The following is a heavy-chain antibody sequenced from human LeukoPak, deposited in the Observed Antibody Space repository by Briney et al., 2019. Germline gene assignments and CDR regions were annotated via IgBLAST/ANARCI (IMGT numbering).Heavy chain of an antibody. CDR1: GGSFSGYY. V-gene: IGHV4-34*01. CDR2: INHSRST. CDR3: ASLWFGELFY. D-gene: IGHD3-10*01. J-gene: IGHJ4*02. Sequence: PSETLSLTCAVYGGSFSGYYWSWIRQPPGKGLEWIGEINHSRSTNYNPSLKSRVTISVDTSKNQFSLKLSSVTAADTAVYYCASLWFGELFYWGQGTLVTVSS.